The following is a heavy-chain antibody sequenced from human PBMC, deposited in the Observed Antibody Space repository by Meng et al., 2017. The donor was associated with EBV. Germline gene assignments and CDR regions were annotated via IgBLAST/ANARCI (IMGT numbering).Heavy chain of an antibody. CDR3: VRDLWLRIGECV. CDR2: ITPVFGIA. Sequence: VQLGQSVAEVKKPGSSVKVACKCSGDNFNNFGISWVRQAPGQGLEWMGDITPVFGIANYAESFQGRVTISADTSTRTAYMDLSSLRSDDTAVYYCVRDLWLRIGECVWGQGTLVTVSS. V-gene: IGHV1-69*17. D-gene: IGHD5-12*01. J-gene: IGHJ4*02. CDR1: GDNFNNFG.